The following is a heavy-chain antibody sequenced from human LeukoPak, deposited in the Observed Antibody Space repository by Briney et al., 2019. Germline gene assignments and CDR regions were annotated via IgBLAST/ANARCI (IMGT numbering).Heavy chain of an antibody. CDR2: IIPIFGTA. J-gene: IGHJ5*02. Sequence: SVKVSCKASGGTLSSYAISWVRQAPGQGFEWMGGIIPIFGTANYAQKFQGRVTITADESTSTAYMELRSLRSEDTAVYYCARDWLPPRDGYNLFGWFDPWGQGTLVTVSS. D-gene: IGHD5-24*01. V-gene: IGHV1-69*13. CDR1: GGTLSSYA. CDR3: ARDWLPPRDGYNLFGWFDP.